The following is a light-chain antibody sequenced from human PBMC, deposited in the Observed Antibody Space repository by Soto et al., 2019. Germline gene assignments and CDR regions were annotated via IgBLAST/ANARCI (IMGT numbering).Light chain of an antibody. CDR3: QSYHSSYPYV. CDR2: EDN. J-gene: IGLJ1*01. CDR1: GGSIASGY. V-gene: IGLV6-57*03. Sequence: NFMLTHPHSVSESPGKTVTIACTRSGGSIASGYVQWYRQRPGSAPTTVIYEDNQRPSGVPDRFSGSIDSSSNSASLSISGLQTEDEADDYCQSYHSSYPYVFGTGTKVTVL.